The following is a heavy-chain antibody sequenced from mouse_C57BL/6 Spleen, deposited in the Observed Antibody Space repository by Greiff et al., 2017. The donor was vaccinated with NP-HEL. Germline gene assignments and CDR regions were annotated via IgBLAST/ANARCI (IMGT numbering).Heavy chain of an antibody. Sequence: EVKLVESGGGLVKPGGSLKLSCAASGFTFSSYAMSWVRQTPEKRLEWVATISDGGSYTYYPDNVKGRFTISRDNAKNNLYLQMSHLKSEDTAMYYCASRANWDYFDYWGQGTTLTVSS. CDR3: ASRANWDYFDY. CDR1: GFTFSSYA. D-gene: IGHD4-1*01. CDR2: ISDGGSYT. V-gene: IGHV5-4*03. J-gene: IGHJ2*01.